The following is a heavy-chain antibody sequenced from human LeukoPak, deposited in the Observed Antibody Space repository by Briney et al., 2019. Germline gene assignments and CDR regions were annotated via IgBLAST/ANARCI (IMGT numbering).Heavy chain of an antibody. J-gene: IGHJ4*02. V-gene: IGHV3-33*01. CDR2: IWYDGSNK. CDR3: ATDLGGSYFYFDY. Sequence: GGSLRLSCAASGFTFSSYGMHWVRQAPGKGLEWVAVIWYDGSNKYYADSVKGRFTISRDNSKNTLYLQMNSLRAEDTAVYYCATDLGGSYFYFDYWGQGTLVTVSS. CDR1: GFTFSSYG. D-gene: IGHD1-26*01.